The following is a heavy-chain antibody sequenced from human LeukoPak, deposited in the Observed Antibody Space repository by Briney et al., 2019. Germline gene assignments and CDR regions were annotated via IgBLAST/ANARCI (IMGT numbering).Heavy chain of an antibody. V-gene: IGHV3-9*01. CDR2: ISWNGDDM. D-gene: IGHD4-17*01. CDR3: ARSKPYGPPPYYYYYYMDV. J-gene: IGHJ6*03. Sequence: PGGSLRLSCAASKFTFNHYAMHWVRQTPAKGLEWVSGISWNGDDMDYADSVKGRFTISRDNAKNSLYLQMNSLRAEDTALYYCARSKPYGPPPYYYYYYMDVWGKGTTVTVSS. CDR1: KFTFNHYA.